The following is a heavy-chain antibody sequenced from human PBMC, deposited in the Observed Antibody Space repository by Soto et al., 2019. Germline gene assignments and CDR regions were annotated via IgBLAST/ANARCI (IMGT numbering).Heavy chain of an antibody. CDR1: GYTFTSYF. V-gene: IGHV1-46*03. Sequence: GASVKVSCKASGYTFTSYFIHWVRQAPGQGLEWMGIINPNDGSTSYAQRFQGRVTVTRDTSTSTIYMELSSLRSEDTAVYYCASESLEVAGFWGQGTLDTFS. CDR2: INPNDGST. D-gene: IGHD1-1*01. J-gene: IGHJ4*02. CDR3: ASESLEVAGF.